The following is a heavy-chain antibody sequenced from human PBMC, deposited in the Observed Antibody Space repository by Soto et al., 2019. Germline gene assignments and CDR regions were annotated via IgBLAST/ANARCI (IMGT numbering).Heavy chain of an antibody. CDR1: GDSISSGDYY. CDR3: AVDFKGYGSARGPLES. Sequence: SETLSLTCTVSGDSISSGDYYWSWIRQPPGKGLEWIGCIYYSGNTYYNPSLKRRFSISVDTSKNQFSLQLSSVTVADTAVFFFAVDFKGYGSARGPLESRGLGCVVTVS. D-gene: IGHD6-25*01. J-gene: IGHJ1*01. V-gene: IGHV4-30-4*01. CDR2: IYYSGNT.